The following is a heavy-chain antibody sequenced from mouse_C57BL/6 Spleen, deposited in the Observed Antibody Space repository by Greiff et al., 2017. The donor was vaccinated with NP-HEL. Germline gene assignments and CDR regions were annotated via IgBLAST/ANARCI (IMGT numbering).Heavy chain of an antibody. V-gene: IGHV1-19*01. CDR1: GYTFTDYY. D-gene: IGHD1-1*01. CDR3: ARNPIYYGSSYAMDY. J-gene: IGHJ4*01. CDR2: INPYNGGT. Sequence: EVQLQQSGPVLVKPGASVKMSCKASGYTFTDYYMNWVKQSHGKSLEWIGVINPYNGGTSYNQKFKGKATLTVDKSSSTAYMELNSLTSEDSAVYYCARNPIYYGSSYAMDYWGQGTSVTVSS.